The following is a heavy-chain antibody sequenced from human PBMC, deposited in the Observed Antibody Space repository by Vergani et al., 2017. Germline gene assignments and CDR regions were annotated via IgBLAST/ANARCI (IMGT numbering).Heavy chain of an antibody. V-gene: IGHV1-18*01. CDR2: ISAYNGNT. CDR1: GYTFTSYG. Sequence: QVQLVQSGAEVKKPGASVKVSCKASGYTFTSYGISWVRQAPGQGLEWMGWISAYNGNTNYAQKLQGRVTMTTDTSTSTAYMELSSLRSEDTAVYYCASGNLVPYYYYYYMDVWGKGTTVTVSS. D-gene: IGHD1-7*01. J-gene: IGHJ6*03. CDR3: ASGNLVPYYYYYYMDV.